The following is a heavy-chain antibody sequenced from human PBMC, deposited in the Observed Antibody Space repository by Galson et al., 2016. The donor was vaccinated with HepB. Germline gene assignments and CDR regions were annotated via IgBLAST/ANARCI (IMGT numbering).Heavy chain of an antibody. V-gene: IGHV3-74*01. D-gene: IGHD6-19*01. CDR2: IDYDGSGP. J-gene: IGHJ4*02. CDR1: GFTFTSHW. CDR3: ARDKGAGTPLDY. Sequence: SLRLSCAASGFTFTSHWFHWVRQAPGRGLVWVSRIDYDGSGPGYAESVKGRFTISRDNAKNTVYLQMNSLRLEDTAVYYCARDKGAGTPLDYWGQGALVTVTS.